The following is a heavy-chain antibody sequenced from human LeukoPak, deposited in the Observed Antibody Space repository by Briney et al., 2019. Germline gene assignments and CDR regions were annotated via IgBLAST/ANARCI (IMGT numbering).Heavy chain of an antibody. CDR3: AADCGSSRGNYYYYMDV. D-gene: IGHD1-26*01. V-gene: IGHV1-46*01. CDR2: INPSGGST. J-gene: IGHJ6*03. CDR1: GYTFTSYY. Sequence: GASVKVSCKTSGYTFTSYYMHWVRQAPGQGLEWMGIINPSGGSTSYAQKFQGRVTMTRDMSTSPAYMELSSLRSEDTAVYYCAADCGSSRGNYYYYMDVWGKGTTVTVSS.